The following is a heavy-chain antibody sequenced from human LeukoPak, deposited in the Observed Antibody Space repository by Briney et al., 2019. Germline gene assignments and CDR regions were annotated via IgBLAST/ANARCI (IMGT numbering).Heavy chain of an antibody. CDR2: IYYSGST. D-gene: IGHD3-9*01. Sequence: PSETLSPTCSVSGGSMSSYYWSWIRQPPGKGLEWIGYIYYSGSTNYNPSLKSRVTISVDTSKNQFSLNLSSVTAADTAVYYCARGLTIYDILTAYYTFPYFDYWGQGTLVTVSS. J-gene: IGHJ4*02. CDR3: ARGLTIYDILTAYYTFPYFDY. V-gene: IGHV4-59*01. CDR1: GGSMSSYY.